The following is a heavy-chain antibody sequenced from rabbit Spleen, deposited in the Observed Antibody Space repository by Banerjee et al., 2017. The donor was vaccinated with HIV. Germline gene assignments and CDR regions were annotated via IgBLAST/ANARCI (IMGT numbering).Heavy chain of an antibody. V-gene: IGHV1S40*01. CDR2: IYVGSSGST. CDR1: GFSFSGNYH. Sequence: QSLEESGGGLVQPEGSLTLTCTTSGFSFSGNYHMCWVRQAPGKGLEWIACIYVGSSGSTYYASWAKGRFTISKTSSTTVTLQMTSLTAADTATYFCARATYSGGDYGLTPLDLWGPGTLVTVS. CDR3: ARATYSGGDYGLTPLDL. J-gene: IGHJ3*01. D-gene: IGHD1-1*01.